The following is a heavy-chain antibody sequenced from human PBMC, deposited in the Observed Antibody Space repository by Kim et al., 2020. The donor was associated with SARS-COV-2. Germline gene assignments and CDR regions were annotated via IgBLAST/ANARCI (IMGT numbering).Heavy chain of an antibody. Sequence: STNYNPSLKSRVTISVDTSKNQFSLKLSSVTAADTAVYYCARASGWYPDYWGQGTLVTVSS. D-gene: IGHD6-19*01. V-gene: IGHV4-59*01. J-gene: IGHJ4*02. CDR3: ARASGWYPDY. CDR2: ST.